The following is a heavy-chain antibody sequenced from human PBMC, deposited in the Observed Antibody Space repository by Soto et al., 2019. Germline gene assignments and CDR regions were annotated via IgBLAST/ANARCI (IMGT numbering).Heavy chain of an antibody. CDR1: GFTFSSYG. CDR2: ISYDGSNK. J-gene: IGHJ6*02. V-gene: IGHV3-30*18. Sequence: QVQLVESGGGVVQPGRSLRLSCAASGFTFSSYGMHWVRQAPGKGLEWVAVISYDGSNKYYADSVKGRFTISRDNSKNTLYLQMNSLRAADTAVYYCAKEGHHYEILTGYRSYYGMDGWGQGTTVTVSS. CDR3: AKEGHHYEILTGYRSYYGMDG. D-gene: IGHD3-9*01.